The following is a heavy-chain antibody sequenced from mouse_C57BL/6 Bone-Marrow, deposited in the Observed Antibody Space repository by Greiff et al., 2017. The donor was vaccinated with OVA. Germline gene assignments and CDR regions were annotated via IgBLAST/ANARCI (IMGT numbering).Heavy chain of an antibody. CDR1: GYTFTSYW. CDR2: IYPGNSDT. D-gene: IGHD1-1*01. Sequence: VQLQQSGTVLARPGASVKMSCKTSGYTFTSYWMHWVKQRPGQGLEWIGAIYPGNSDTSYNQKFKGKAKLTAVTSASTAYMELSSLTNEDSAVYYCTRGSYYGSSYFAYWGQGTLVTVSA. J-gene: IGHJ3*01. V-gene: IGHV1-5*01. CDR3: TRGSYYGSSYFAY.